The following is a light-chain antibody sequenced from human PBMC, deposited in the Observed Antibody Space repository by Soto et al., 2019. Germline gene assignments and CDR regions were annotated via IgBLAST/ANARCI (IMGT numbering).Light chain of an antibody. Sequence: DIQLTQSPSFLSASVGDRVTITCRASQGISSYLAWYQQKPGKAPNLLIYAASTLQSGVPSRFSGSGSGTEFTLTISSLQPEDFATYYCQQLINYPRTLGQGTRLEIK. CDR1: QGISSY. J-gene: IGKJ5*01. V-gene: IGKV1-9*01. CDR2: AAS. CDR3: QQLINYPRT.